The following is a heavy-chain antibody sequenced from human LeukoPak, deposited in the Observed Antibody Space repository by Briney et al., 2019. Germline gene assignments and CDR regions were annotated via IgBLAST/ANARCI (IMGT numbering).Heavy chain of an antibody. Sequence: ASVKVSCKASGYTFTSYGISWVRQAPGQGLDGMGWISAYNGNTNYAQKLQGRVTVTTDTSTSTAYMELRSLRSDDTAVYYCARDLGIAVATAFDYWGQGTLVTVSS. J-gene: IGHJ4*02. D-gene: IGHD6-19*01. V-gene: IGHV1-18*01. CDR3: ARDLGIAVATAFDY. CDR2: ISAYNGNT. CDR1: GYTFTSYG.